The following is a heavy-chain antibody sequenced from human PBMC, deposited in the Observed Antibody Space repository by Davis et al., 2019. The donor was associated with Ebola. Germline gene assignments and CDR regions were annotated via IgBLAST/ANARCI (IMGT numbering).Heavy chain of an antibody. J-gene: IGHJ4*02. Sequence: MPGGSLRLSCTVSGGSISSYYWSWIRQPPGKGLEWIGYIYYSGSTNYNPSLKSRVTISVDTSKNQFSLKLSSVTAAGTAVYYCARHAGGGFLEWYYFDYWGQGTLVTVSS. V-gene: IGHV4-59*08. CDR3: ARHAGGGFLEWYYFDY. D-gene: IGHD3-3*01. CDR1: GGSISSYY. CDR2: IYYSGST.